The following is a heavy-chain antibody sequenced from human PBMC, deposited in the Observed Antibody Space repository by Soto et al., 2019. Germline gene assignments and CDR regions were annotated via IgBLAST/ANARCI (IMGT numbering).Heavy chain of an antibody. CDR1: GGSISSGGYY. CDR3: ARFIAVAGTHAFDI. D-gene: IGHD6-19*01. CDR2: IYYSGST. V-gene: IGHV4-31*03. J-gene: IGHJ3*02. Sequence: SETLSLTCTVSGGSISSGGYYWSWIRQHPGKGLEWIGYIYYSGSTYYNPSLKSRVTISVDTSKNQFSLKLSSVTAADTAVYYCARFIAVAGTHAFDIWGQGTMVNVSS.